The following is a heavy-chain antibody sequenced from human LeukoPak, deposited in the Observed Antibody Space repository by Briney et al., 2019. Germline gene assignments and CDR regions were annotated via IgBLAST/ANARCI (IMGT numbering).Heavy chain of an antibody. V-gene: IGHV1-8*01. CDR3: ARGMGARLYYYYMDV. CDR1: GYTFTSYD. Sequence: GSVKVSCKASGYTFTSYDINWVRQATGQGLEWMGWMNPNSGNTGYAQKFQGRVTMTRNTSISTAYMELSSLRSEDTAVYYCARGMGARLYYYYMDVWGKGTTVTASS. D-gene: IGHD1-26*01. J-gene: IGHJ6*03. CDR2: MNPNSGNT.